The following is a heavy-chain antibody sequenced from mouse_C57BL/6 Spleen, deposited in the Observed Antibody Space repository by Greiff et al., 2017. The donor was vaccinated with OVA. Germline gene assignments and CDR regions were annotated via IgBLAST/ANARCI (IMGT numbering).Heavy chain of an antibody. CDR1: GFNFKDYY. CDR3: TTFSRSAY. CDR2: IDPEDGET. V-gene: IGHV14-1*01. Sequence: VQLQQSGAELVRPGASVKLSCTASGFNFKDYYMHWVKQRPEQGLEWIGRIDPEDGETEYAPKFQGKATMTADTPSNTAYLQLSSLTSEDTAVYYCTTFSRSAYWGQGTLVTVSA. J-gene: IGHJ3*01.